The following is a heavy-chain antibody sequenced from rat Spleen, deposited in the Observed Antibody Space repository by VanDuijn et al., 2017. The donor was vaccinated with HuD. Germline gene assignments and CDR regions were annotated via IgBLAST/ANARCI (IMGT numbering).Heavy chain of an antibody. V-gene: IGHV5-25*01. D-gene: IGHD1-7*01. J-gene: IGHJ2*01. Sequence: EVQLVESGGGLVQPGRSLKLSCAASGFTFGDYYMAWVRQAPKKGLEWVASISTGGGNIYYRDSVKGRLTISRDNAKSTLYLQMNSLRSEDTATYYCARLTTMGIDYSDYWGQGVMVTVSS. CDR1: GFTFGDYY. CDR2: ISTGGGNI. CDR3: ARLTTMGIDYSDY.